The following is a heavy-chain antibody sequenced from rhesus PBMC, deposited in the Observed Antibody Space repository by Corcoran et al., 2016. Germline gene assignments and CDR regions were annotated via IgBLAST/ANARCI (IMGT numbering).Heavy chain of an antibody. CDR3: ARRDTATAYFDY. V-gene: IGHV4-127*01. CDR2: IGGTSGST. D-gene: IGHD5-12*01. Sequence: QVQLQESGPGLVKPSATLSLTCTVSGYSISRGYGWSGIRQPPGKGLEWIGYIGGTSGSTNYNPSLTSRVTISKDTSKNQFSLKLTSVTAADTAVYYCARRDTATAYFDYWGQGVLVTVSS. J-gene: IGHJ4*01. CDR1: GYSISRGYG.